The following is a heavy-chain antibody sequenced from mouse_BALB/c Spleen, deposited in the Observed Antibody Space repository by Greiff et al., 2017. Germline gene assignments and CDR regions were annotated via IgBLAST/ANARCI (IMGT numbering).Heavy chain of an antibody. D-gene: IGHD2-1*01. Sequence: QVQLQQSGAELMKPGASVKISCKATGYTFSSYWIEWVKQRPGHGLEWIGEILPGSGSTNYNEKFKGKATFTADTSSNTAYMQLSSLTSEDSAVYYCARGLYYGNYEAWFAYWGQGTLVTVSA. CDR1: GYTFSSYW. V-gene: IGHV1-9*01. J-gene: IGHJ3*01. CDR3: ARGLYYGNYEAWFAY. CDR2: ILPGSGST.